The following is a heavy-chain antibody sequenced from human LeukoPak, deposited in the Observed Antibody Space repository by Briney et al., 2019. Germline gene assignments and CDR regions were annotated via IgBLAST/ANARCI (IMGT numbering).Heavy chain of an antibody. D-gene: IGHD1-26*01. V-gene: IGHV3-7*01. CDR3: ARVGAWELQRVFEN. CDR1: GFTFSGHW. J-gene: IGHJ4*02. CDR2: IKQDGSEK. Sequence: GGSLRLSCAASGFTFSGHWMSWVRQAPGKGLEWVANIKQDGSEKHYVESVRGRFTISRDNAGNSLYLQMDSLRVDDTAVYYCARVGAWELQRVFENWGQGTLVTVSS.